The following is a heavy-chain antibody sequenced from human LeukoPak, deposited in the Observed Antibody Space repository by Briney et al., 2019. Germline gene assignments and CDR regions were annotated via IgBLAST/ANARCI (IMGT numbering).Heavy chain of an antibody. CDR1: GFTFSIYA. V-gene: IGHV3-23*01. CDR2: IRTGGGAT. Sequence: GGSLRLSCAASGFTFSIYAVHWVRQAPGKGLEWVSTIRTGGGATNYADSVKGRFTISRDNSKSTLYLQMSSLRAEDTATYYCSRDPNGDYVGAFDFWGQGTLVTVSS. D-gene: IGHD4-17*01. CDR3: SRDPNGDYVGAFDF. J-gene: IGHJ3*01.